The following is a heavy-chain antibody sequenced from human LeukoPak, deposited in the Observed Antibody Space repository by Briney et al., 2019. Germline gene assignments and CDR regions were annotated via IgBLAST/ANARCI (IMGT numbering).Heavy chain of an antibody. Sequence: PSETLSLTCTVSDGSISTYFWSWIRQPPGKRLEWIGNIYYSGRTDYNPSPKSRATISVDTSKNQFSLKLSSVTAADTAVYYCARGAYCSSINCYGFDYWGQGTQVTASS. CDR2: IYYSGRT. D-gene: IGHD2-2*01. CDR3: ARGAYCSSINCYGFDY. J-gene: IGHJ4*02. CDR1: DGSISTYF. V-gene: IGHV4-59*12.